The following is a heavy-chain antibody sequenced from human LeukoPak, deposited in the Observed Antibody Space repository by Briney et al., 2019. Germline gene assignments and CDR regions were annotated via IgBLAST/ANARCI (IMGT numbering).Heavy chain of an antibody. Sequence: PSETLSLTCAVYGGSFSGYYWSWIRQPPGKGVEWIGEINHSGSTNYNPSLKSRVTISVDTSKNQFSLKLSSVTAADTAVYYCARSAYYYDSSHAFDIWGQGTMVTVSS. CDR1: GGSFSGYY. CDR3: ARSAYYYDSSHAFDI. J-gene: IGHJ3*02. V-gene: IGHV4-34*01. CDR2: INHSGST. D-gene: IGHD3-22*01.